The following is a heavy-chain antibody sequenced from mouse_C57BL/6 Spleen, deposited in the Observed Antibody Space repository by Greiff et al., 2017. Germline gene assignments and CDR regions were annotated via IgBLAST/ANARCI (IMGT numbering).Heavy chain of an antibody. CDR2: IDPSDSYT. Sequence: VQLQQPGAELVRPGTSVKLSCKASGYTFTSYWMHWVKQRPGQGLEWIGVIDPSDSYTNYNQQFKGKATLTVDTSSSTAYMQLSSLTSEDSAVYYCARSEDPYGNYLYYFDYWGQGTTLTVSS. V-gene: IGHV1-59*01. CDR3: ARSEDPYGNYLYYFDY. D-gene: IGHD2-10*02. J-gene: IGHJ2*01. CDR1: GYTFTSYW.